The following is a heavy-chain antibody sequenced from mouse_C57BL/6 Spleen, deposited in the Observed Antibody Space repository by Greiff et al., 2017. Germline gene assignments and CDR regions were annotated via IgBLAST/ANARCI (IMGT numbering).Heavy chain of an antibody. J-gene: IGHJ3*01. D-gene: IGHD2-3*01. CDR1: GYTFTSYW. CDR3: ARSDGYYDAWFAY. Sequence: QVQLQQPGTELVKPGASVQLSCKASGYTFTSYWMHWVKQRPGHGLAWLGDINPSTGGTNYNEKFKSKATLTVDKSSSTAYMQLSSLTSEDSAVYYCARSDGYYDAWFAYWGQGTLVTVSA. V-gene: IGHV1-53*01. CDR2: INPSTGGT.